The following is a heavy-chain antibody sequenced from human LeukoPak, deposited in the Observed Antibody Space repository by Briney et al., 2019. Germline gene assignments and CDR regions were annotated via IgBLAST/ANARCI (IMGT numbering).Heavy chain of an antibody. Sequence: PSETLSLTCTVSGGSIKNYYWGWVRQPPGKGLEWIGCIDYSGSTNYNPSLRSRLTISVDTSKNQFSLRLTSVTAADTALYYCARGGFGSSTYYFEVDPWGQGTLVTVSS. J-gene: IGHJ5*02. CDR1: GGSIKNYY. CDR2: IDYSGST. V-gene: IGHV4-59*01. CDR3: ARGGFGSSTYYFEVDP. D-gene: IGHD3-10*01.